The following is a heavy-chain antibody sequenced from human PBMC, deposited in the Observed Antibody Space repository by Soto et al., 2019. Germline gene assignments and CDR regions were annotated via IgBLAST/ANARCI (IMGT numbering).Heavy chain of an antibody. CDR3: AAGGHGDFDLDF. CDR2: MYYRWTT. V-gene: IGHV4-59*08. Sequence: SETLSLTCTVSGDSISSYYWHWIRQPPGKGLEWIGCMYYRWTTNYNPSLQSRVTVSLDTSKNQFSLRLNSVTAADTAVYYCAAGGHGDFDLDFWGQGTLVTVSS. CDR1: GDSISSYY. D-gene: IGHD4-17*01. J-gene: IGHJ4*02.